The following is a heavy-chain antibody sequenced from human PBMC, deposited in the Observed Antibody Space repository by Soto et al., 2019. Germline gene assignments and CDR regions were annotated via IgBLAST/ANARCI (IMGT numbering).Heavy chain of an antibody. D-gene: IGHD3-3*01. CDR3: ARTSAVTIFGVVIYYGMDV. V-gene: IGHV4-61*01. CDR2: IYYSGST. J-gene: IGHJ6*02. CDR1: GGSVSSGSYY. Sequence: SETLSLTCTVSGGSVSSGSYYWSWIRQPPGKGLEWIGYIYYSGSTNYNPSLKSRVTISVDTSKNQFSLKLSSVTAADTAVYYCARTSAVTIFGVVIYYGMDVWGQGTTVTVSS.